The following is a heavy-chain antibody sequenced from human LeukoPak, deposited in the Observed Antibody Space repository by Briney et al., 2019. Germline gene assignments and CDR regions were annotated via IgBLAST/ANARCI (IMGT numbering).Heavy chain of an antibody. CDR3: ARDRHDYSNYADY. CDR2: MNPNSGNT. V-gene: IGHV1-8*01. CDR1: GYTFTSYD. Sequence: ASVTVSCKASGYTFTSYDINWVRQATGQGLEWMGWMNPNSGNTGYAQKFQGRVTMTRNTSISTAYMELSSLRSEDTAVYYCARDRHDYSNYADYWGQGTLVTVSS. D-gene: IGHD4-11*01. J-gene: IGHJ4*02.